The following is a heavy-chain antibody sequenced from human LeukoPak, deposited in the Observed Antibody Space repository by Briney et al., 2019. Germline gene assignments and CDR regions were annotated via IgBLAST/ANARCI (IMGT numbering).Heavy chain of an antibody. J-gene: IGHJ4*02. CDR3: ARLDILTGNYYYCEY. V-gene: IGHV3-74*01. Sequence: GGSLRLSCAASGFTFSSYWMHCVRHAPGKGLVCVSRIKSDGSVTTYADSVKGRFTISRDNAKNTLYLHMNSLRAEDTAVYFCARLDILTGNYYYCEYWGQGSLVTVSS. D-gene: IGHD3-9*01. CDR2: IKSDGSVT. CDR1: GFTFSSYW.